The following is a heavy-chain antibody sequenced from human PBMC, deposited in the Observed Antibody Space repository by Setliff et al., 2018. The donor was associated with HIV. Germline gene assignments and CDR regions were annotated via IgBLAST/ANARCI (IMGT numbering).Heavy chain of an antibody. D-gene: IGHD6-19*01. V-gene: IGHV4-34*01. CDR3: AGRGAYSSGWYQVGFDY. J-gene: IGHJ4*02. CDR1: GGSFSAYY. Sequence: SETLSLTCAVYGGSFSAYYWTWIRQPPGKGLEWIGEISHGGSTSYNPSLKSRVTISLDTSKNQFSLNLTSVTAADTAVYYCAGRGAYSSGWYQVGFDYWGQGTLVTVSS. CDR2: ISHGGST.